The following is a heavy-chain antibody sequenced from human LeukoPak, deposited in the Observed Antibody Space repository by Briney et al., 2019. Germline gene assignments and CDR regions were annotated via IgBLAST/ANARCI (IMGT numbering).Heavy chain of an antibody. CDR1: GGSISSYY. D-gene: IGHD1-14*01. V-gene: IGHV4-59*01. J-gene: IGHJ4*02. CDR3: ARGEAAYNDY. Sequence: SETLSLTCTVSGGSISSYYWSWIRQPPGKGLEWIGYIYYSGSTNYNPSLKSRVTISVDTSKNQFSLKLSSVTAADTAVYYCARGEAAYNDYWGQGTLVTVSS. CDR2: IYYSGST.